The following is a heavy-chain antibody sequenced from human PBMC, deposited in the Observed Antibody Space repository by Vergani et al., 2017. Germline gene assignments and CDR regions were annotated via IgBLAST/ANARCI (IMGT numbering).Heavy chain of an antibody. CDR3: ARDWGATLDY. D-gene: IGHD3-16*01. Sequence: QVQLQESGPGLVKPSQTLSLTCTVSGGSISSGGYYWSWIRQHPGKGLEWIGEINHSGSTNYNPSLKSRVTISVDTSKNQFSLKLSSVTAADTAVYYCARDWGATLDYWGQGTLVTVSS. CDR1: GGSISSGGYY. J-gene: IGHJ4*02. CDR2: INHSGST. V-gene: IGHV4-31*03.